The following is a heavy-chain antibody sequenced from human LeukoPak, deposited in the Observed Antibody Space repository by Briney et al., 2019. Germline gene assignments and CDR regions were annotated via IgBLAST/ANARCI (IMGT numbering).Heavy chain of an antibody. J-gene: IGHJ4*02. CDR1: GYTFTSYD. Sequence: ASVKVSCKASGYTFTSYDINWVRQATGQGLEWMGWMNPNSGNTGYAQKFQGRVTMTRNTSISPAYMELSSLRSEDTAVYYCARATYGSGSYYNGMGYWGQGTLVTVSS. CDR2: MNPNSGNT. CDR3: ARATYGSGSYYNGMGY. V-gene: IGHV1-8*02. D-gene: IGHD3-10*01.